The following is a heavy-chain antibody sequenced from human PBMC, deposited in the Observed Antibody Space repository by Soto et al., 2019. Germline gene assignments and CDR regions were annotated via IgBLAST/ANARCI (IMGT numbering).Heavy chain of an antibody. J-gene: IGHJ6*02. V-gene: IGHV4-30-2*01. CDR3: ARDLGRGYSYGGYYYGMDV. D-gene: IGHD5-18*01. CDR2: IYHSGST. CDR1: GGSISSGGYS. Sequence: SETLSLTCAVSGGSISSGGYSWSWIRQPPGKGLEWIGYIYHSGSTYHNPSLKSRVTISVDTSKNQFSLKLSSVTAADTAVYYCARDLGRGYSYGGYYYGMDVWGQGTTVTVSS.